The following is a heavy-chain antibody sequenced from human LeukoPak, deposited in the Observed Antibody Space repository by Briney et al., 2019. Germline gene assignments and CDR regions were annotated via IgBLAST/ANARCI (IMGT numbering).Heavy chain of an antibody. V-gene: IGHV1-69*04. D-gene: IGHD5-24*01. J-gene: IGHJ4*02. CDR2: IIPGLHIT. Sequence: SVKVSCKASGGTFNTYDINWVRQAPGQGLEWMGRIIPGLHITNYAQRFHGRVTISADKSTSTTYLELNNLGSEDTAVYFCSLSKRTSDGSAVDYWGPGTLAAVSS. CDR3: SLSKRTSDGSAVDY. CDR1: GGTFNTYD.